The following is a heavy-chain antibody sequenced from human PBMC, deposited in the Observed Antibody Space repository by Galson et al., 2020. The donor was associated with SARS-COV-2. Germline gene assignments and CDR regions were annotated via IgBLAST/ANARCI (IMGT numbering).Heavy chain of an antibody. CDR1: GYSFTSYW. V-gene: IGHV5-51*01. Sequence: GESLKLSCQGSGYSFTSYWIGWVRQMPGKGLEWMGIIYPGDPDTRYSPSFQGQVTISADKSISTAYLQWSSLKASDTAMYYCARRRYYYDSSGPDTDYWGQGTLVTVSS. CDR3: ARRRYYYDSSGPDTDY. CDR2: IYPGDPDT. D-gene: IGHD3-22*01. J-gene: IGHJ4*02.